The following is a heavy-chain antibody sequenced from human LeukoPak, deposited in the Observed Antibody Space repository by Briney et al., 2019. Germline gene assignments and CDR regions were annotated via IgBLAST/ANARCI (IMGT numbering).Heavy chain of an antibody. V-gene: IGHV4-59*08. Sequence: KPSETLSLTCTVSGGSISSYYWSWIRQPPGKGLEWIGYIYYTGGTNYNPSLKSRVTISADTSKNQFSLKLSSVTAADTAVYYCARGARGSYSYWGQGTLVTVSS. CDR3: ARGARGSYSY. CDR2: IYYTGGT. J-gene: IGHJ4*02. D-gene: IGHD1-26*01. CDR1: GGSISSYY.